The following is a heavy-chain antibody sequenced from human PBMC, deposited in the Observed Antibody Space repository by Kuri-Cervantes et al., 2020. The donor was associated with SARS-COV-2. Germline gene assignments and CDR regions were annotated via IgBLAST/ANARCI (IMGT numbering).Heavy chain of an antibody. J-gene: IGHJ3*01. CDR1: GFIFSDYA. CDR3: AKIAHVVVIAGAFDL. Sequence: GESLKISCEASGFIFSDYAMDWVRQAPGKGLEWVAIISFDGRNTKFADSVKGRLTISRDNAKNSLYLQMNSLRAEDTAVYYCAKIAHVVVIAGAFDLWGQGTMVTVSS. CDR2: ISFDGRNT. D-gene: IGHD2-21*01. V-gene: IGHV3-30-3*02.